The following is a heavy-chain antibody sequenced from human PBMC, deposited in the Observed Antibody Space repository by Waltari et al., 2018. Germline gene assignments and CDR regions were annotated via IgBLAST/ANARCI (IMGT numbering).Heavy chain of an antibody. Sequence: QLQLQESGSGLVKPSQTLSLTCAVSGGSISSGGYSWSWIRQPPGQGLEWIGYSYHSGSTYYNPSLKSRVTISVDRSKNQFSLKLSSVTAADTAVYYCARGGYYYGSGSPSGAFDIWGQGTMVTVSS. CDR1: GGSISSGGYS. D-gene: IGHD3-10*01. V-gene: IGHV4-30-2*01. CDR2: SYHSGST. J-gene: IGHJ3*02. CDR3: ARGGYYYGSGSPSGAFDI.